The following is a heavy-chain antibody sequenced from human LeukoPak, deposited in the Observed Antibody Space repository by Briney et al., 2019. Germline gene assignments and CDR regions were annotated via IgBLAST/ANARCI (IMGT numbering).Heavy chain of an antibody. Sequence: PSETLSLTCTVSGGSISSYYWSWIRQPPGKGLEWIGYIYCSGSTNYNPSLKSRVTISVDTSKNQFSLKLSSVTAADTAVYYCARAPYSSSWYDYWGQGTLVTVSS. D-gene: IGHD6-13*01. CDR2: IYCSGST. V-gene: IGHV4-59*01. CDR3: ARAPYSSSWYDY. CDR1: GGSISSYY. J-gene: IGHJ4*02.